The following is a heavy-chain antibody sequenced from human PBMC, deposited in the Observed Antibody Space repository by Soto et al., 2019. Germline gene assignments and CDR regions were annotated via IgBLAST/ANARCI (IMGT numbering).Heavy chain of an antibody. J-gene: IGHJ4*02. Sequence: GGSLRLSCAASGFTFSSYAMSWVRQAPGKGLEWVSAISGSGGSTYYADSVKGRFTISRDNSKNTLYLQMNSLRAEDTAVYYCAKDPRWVGQLWTYFDYWGRGTLVTVSS. D-gene: IGHD5-18*01. CDR3: AKDPRWVGQLWTYFDY. CDR1: GFTFSSYA. V-gene: IGHV3-23*01. CDR2: ISGSGGST.